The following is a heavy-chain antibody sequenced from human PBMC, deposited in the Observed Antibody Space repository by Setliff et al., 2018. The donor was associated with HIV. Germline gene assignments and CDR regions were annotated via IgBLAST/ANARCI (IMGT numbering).Heavy chain of an antibody. CDR3: VGGLRSRSQGHFDY. Sequence: SETLSLTCTVSGGSISNYYWAWIRQPAGKGLEWIGRIYSSGSTDYDPSLRSRVTMSVDTSNNQFSLRLTSVTAADTAVYYCVGGLRSRSQGHFDYWGQGTLVTVSS. D-gene: IGHD5-12*01. CDR2: IYSSGST. V-gene: IGHV4-4*07. CDR1: GGSISNYY. J-gene: IGHJ4*02.